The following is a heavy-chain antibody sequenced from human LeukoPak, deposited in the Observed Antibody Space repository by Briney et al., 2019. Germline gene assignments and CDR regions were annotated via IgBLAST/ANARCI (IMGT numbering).Heavy chain of an antibody. J-gene: IGHJ4*02. D-gene: IGHD6-13*01. CDR1: GGSIGSYY. CDR3: ARQIASAGTAGFDF. CDR2: IYSTGST. V-gene: IGHV4-4*07. Sequence: SETLSLTCTVSGGSIGSYYWSWIRQPAGKGPEWIGRIYSTGSTNYNPSLKSRVTMSVDTSKNQFSLRLRSVTAADTAVYYCARQIASAGTAGFDFWGQGALVTVSS.